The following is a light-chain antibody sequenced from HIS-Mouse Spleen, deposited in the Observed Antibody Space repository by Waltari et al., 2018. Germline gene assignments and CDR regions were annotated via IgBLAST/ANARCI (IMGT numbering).Light chain of an antibody. V-gene: IGLV3-10*01. CDR2: EDS. J-gene: IGLJ2*01. CDR1: AFPKKY. CDR3: YSTDSSGNHRV. Sequence: SYELTQPPSVPVSPGQTARITCSADAFPKKYAYWYQQKSGQAPVLVINEDSKRPSGVPERFSGSSSGTMATLTISGAQVEDEADYYCYSTDSSGNHRVFGGGTKLTVL.